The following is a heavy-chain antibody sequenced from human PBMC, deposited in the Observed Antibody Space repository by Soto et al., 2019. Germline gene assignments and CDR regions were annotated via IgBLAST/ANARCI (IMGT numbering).Heavy chain of an antibody. CDR2: ISSSGNT. V-gene: IGHV4-59*01. Sequence: SETLSLTCTVSDGSISNFYWSWIRQPPGKGLEWIGYISSSGNTNYNPSLKSRVSISVDTSKNQFSLNLTSVTAADTAVYYCARAPLVLTRSYFDSWGQGTPVTVSS. CDR1: DGSISNFY. J-gene: IGHJ4*02. D-gene: IGHD3-9*01. CDR3: ARAPLVLTRSYFDS.